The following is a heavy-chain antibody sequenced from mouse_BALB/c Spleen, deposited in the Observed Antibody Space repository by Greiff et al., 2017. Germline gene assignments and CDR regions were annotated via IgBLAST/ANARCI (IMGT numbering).Heavy chain of an antibody. D-gene: IGHD2-4*01. CDR3: ARRRIYYDYDGWYFDV. J-gene: IGHJ1*01. CDR2: ISYSGST. CDR1: GDSITSGY. Sequence: EVKLQESGPSLVKPSQTLSLTCSVTGDSITSGYWNWIRKFPGNKLEYMGYISYSGSTYYNPSLKSRISITRDTSKNQYYLQLNSVTTEDTATYYCARRRIYYDYDGWYFDVWGAGTTVTVSS. V-gene: IGHV3-8*02.